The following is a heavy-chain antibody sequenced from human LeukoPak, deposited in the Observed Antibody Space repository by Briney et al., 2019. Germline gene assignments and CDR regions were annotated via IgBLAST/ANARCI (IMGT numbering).Heavy chain of an antibody. CDR2: ISSSGSTI. J-gene: IGHJ5*02. V-gene: IGHV3-48*03. CDR3: ARTSGSYSDNWFDP. CDR1: GFTFSSYE. D-gene: IGHD1-26*01. Sequence: GGSLRLSCAASGFTFSSYEMNWVRQAPGKGLEWVSYISSSGSTIYYADSVKGRVTISRDNAKNSLYLQMNSLRAEDTAVYYCARTSGSYSDNWFDPWGQGTLVTVSS.